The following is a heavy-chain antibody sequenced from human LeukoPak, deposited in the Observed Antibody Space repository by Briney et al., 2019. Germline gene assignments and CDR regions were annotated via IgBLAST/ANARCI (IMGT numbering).Heavy chain of an antibody. CDR2: INPNSGGT. D-gene: IGHD5-24*01. CDR1: GYTFTGYY. Sequence: ASVKVSCKASGYTFTGYYMHWVRQAPGQGLEWMGWINPNSGGTNYAQKFQGRVTMTRGTSISTAYMELSRLRSDDTAVYYCAREGRDGYNPLDYWGQGTLVTVSS. J-gene: IGHJ4*02. V-gene: IGHV1-2*02. CDR3: AREGRDGYNPLDY.